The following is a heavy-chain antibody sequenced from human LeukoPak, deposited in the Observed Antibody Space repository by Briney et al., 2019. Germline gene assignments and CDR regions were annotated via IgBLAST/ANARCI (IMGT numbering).Heavy chain of an antibody. D-gene: IGHD2-8*01. CDR2: INPNSGDP. Sequence: ASVKVSCKASGYTFTDSYIHWVRQAPGQGLEWMGRINPNSGDPNYPQKFQGRVTMTRDTSISTAYMEMSRLTSDDTAVYYCARSARHCNNGVCFTDYYIDLWGKGTTVIVSS. CDR3: ARSARHCNNGVCFTDYYIDL. V-gene: IGHV1-2*06. J-gene: IGHJ6*03. CDR1: GYTFTDSY.